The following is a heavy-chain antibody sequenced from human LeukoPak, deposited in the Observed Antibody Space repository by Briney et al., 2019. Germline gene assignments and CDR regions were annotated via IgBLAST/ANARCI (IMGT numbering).Heavy chain of an antibody. CDR2: ISSNGGST. J-gene: IGHJ4*02. D-gene: IGHD4-17*01. V-gene: IGHV3-64*01. CDR1: GFTLSSYA. Sequence: GGSLRLSCAASGFTLSSYAMHWVRQAPGKGLEYVSAISSNGGSTYYANSVKGRFTISRDNSKNTLYLQMNSLRAEDTAVYYCAKDHYGDPDFFDYWGQGTLVTVSS. CDR3: AKDHYGDPDFFDY.